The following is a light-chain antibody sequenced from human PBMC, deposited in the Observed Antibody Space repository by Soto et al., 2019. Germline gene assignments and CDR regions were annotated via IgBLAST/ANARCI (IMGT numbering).Light chain of an antibody. Sequence: DIPMTQSPSTLSASVGDGVTITCRASQSISNRLAWYQQKPGEAPKYLIYDASTLDSGAPSRFSGSGSGTEFTLSISSLQPDDFSPYYCQQYNSYPWTFGQGTKVEI. V-gene: IGKV1-5*01. CDR2: DAS. CDR3: QQYNSYPWT. CDR1: QSISNR. J-gene: IGKJ1*01.